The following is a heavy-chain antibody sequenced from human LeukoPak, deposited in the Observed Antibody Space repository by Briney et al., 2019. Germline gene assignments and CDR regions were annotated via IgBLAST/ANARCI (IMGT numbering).Heavy chain of an antibody. J-gene: IGHJ4*02. CDR1: DDSISSSSYY. CDR2: IYYSGST. D-gene: IGHD6-19*01. V-gene: IGHV4-39*01. CDR3: ARHTVAGTRY. Sequence: SETLSLTCTVSDDSISSSSYYWGWIRQPPGKGLEWIGSIYYSGSTSYNPSLKSRVTMSVDTSKNQFSLKLSSVTAADTAVYYCARHTVAGTRYWGQGTLVTVSS.